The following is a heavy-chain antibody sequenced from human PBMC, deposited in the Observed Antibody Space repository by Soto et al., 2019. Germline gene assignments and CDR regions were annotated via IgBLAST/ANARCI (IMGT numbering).Heavy chain of an antibody. CDR3: AKEQRPVVVAAPSED. V-gene: IGHV3-30*18. D-gene: IGHD2-15*01. J-gene: IGHJ4*02. CDR2: ISYDGSNK. CDR1: GFTFSSYG. Sequence: QVQLVESGGGVVQPGRSLRLSCAASGFTFSSYGMHWVRQAPGKGLEWVAVISYDGSNKYYADSVKGRFTISRDNSKKTVYLQMNRLRAEDKAVSYCAKEQRPVVVAAPSEDWGQGALVTVSS.